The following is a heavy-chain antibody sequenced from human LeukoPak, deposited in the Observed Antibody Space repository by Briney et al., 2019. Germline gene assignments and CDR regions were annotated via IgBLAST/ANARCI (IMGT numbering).Heavy chain of an antibody. CDR2: ISSRDNTI. D-gene: IGHD3-10*01. CDR1: GFSFSSYE. Sequence: PGGSLRLSCAASGFSFSSYEMAWVRQAPGKGLEWLSFISSRDNTIYTADSVKGRFTISRDNAKNSLYLQMNSLRADDTAIYYCARVRGEAPFDYWGLGTLVTVSS. J-gene: IGHJ4*02. CDR3: ARVRGEAPFDY. V-gene: IGHV3-48*03.